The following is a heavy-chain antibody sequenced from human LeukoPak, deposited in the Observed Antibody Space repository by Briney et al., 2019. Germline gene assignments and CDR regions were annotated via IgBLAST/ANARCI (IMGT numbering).Heavy chain of an antibody. CDR1: GFTFDDYA. D-gene: IGHD3-9*01. J-gene: IGHJ6*03. CDR3: AKDGYDILTGYSYYYYMDV. Sequence: GGSLRLSCAASGFTFDDYAMHWVRQAPGKGLEWVSLISWDGGSTCYADSVKGRFTISRDNSKNSLYLQMNSLRAEDTALYYCAKDGYDILTGYSYYYYMDVWGKGTTVTVSS. CDR2: ISWDGGST. V-gene: IGHV3-43D*03.